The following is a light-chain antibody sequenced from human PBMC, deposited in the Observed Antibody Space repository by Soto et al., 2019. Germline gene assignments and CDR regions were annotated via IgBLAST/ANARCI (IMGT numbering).Light chain of an antibody. V-gene: IGKV3D-15*01. Sequence: EIVMTQSPDTLSVSPGERAALSCRTSQSVSRDLAWYQQKPAQAPRLLIYGASTRATGIPARFSGSGSGTEFTLTISSLQSEDFAVYYCHHYSNWPPYTFGQGNKLEI. CDR3: HHYSNWPPYT. CDR1: QSVSRD. CDR2: GAS. J-gene: IGKJ2*01.